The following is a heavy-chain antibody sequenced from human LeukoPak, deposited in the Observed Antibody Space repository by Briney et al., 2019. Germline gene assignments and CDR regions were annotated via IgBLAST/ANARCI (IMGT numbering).Heavy chain of an antibody. D-gene: IGHD2-8*02. J-gene: IGHJ4*02. Sequence: GGSLRLSCATSGVTFTSYTMSWVRKAPGKGLEWIGAISGTGVIYYAASVKGRFTISRDISKNSLHLQMNILRADDTAVYHCAKEAGPSGYFDYWGQGTLVTVAS. CDR3: AKEAGPSGYFDY. V-gene: IGHV3-23*01. CDR2: ISGTGVI. CDR1: GVTFTSYT.